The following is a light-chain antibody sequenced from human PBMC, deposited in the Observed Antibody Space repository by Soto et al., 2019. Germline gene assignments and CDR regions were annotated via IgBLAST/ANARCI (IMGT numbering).Light chain of an antibody. CDR2: ATS. V-gene: IGKV1-39*01. Sequence: DTQMTQSPSSLSASVGDRISITCRASQTVSTYLNCYQQKAGQAPTLLISATSTLQSWFPSRFRGSGSGTEFTLTIISLQPADFATYDCQQTYTTPRTFGQGTKVAFK. J-gene: IGKJ1*01. CDR1: QTVSTY. CDR3: QQTYTTPRT.